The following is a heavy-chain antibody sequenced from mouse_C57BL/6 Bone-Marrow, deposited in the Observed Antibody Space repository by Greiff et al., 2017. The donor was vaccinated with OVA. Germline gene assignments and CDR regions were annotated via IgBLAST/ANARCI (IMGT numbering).Heavy chain of an antibody. J-gene: IGHJ1*03. CDR2: IYPGDGDT. CDR3: AFDYDWYFDV. Sequence: VKLQQSGPELVKPGASVKISCKASGYAFSSSWMNWVKQRPGKGLEWIGRIYPGDGDTNYNGKFKGKATLTADKSSSTAYMQLSSLTSEDSAVYFCAFDYDWYFDVWGTGTTVTVSS. CDR1: GYAFSSSW. V-gene: IGHV1-82*01. D-gene: IGHD2-4*01.